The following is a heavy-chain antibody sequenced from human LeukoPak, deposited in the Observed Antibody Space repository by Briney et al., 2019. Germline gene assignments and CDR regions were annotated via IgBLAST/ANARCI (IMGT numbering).Heavy chain of an antibody. CDR1: GYTFTSYG. CDR2: ISAYNGNT. V-gene: IGHV1-18*01. CDR3: ARDYLWELGGPYFDY. Sequence: GASVKVSCKASGYTFTSYGISWVRQAPGQGLEWMGWISAYNGNTNYAQKLQGRVTMTTDTSTSTAYMELRSLRSDDTAVYYCARDYLWELGGPYFDYWGQGTLVTVSS. J-gene: IGHJ4*02. D-gene: IGHD1-7*01.